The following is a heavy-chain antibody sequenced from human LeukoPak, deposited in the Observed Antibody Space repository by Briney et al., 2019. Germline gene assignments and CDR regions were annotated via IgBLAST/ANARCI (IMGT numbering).Heavy chain of an antibody. V-gene: IGHV4-34*01. CDR2: INHSGST. CDR1: GGSFSGYY. Sequence: SETLSLTCAVYGGSFSGYYWSWIRQPPGKGLEWIGEINHSGSTNYNPSLKSRVTISVDTSKNQFSLKLSSVTAADTAVYYCARINWGWVGYFDYWGQGTLVTVSS. CDR3: ARINWGWVGYFDY. D-gene: IGHD7-27*01. J-gene: IGHJ4*02.